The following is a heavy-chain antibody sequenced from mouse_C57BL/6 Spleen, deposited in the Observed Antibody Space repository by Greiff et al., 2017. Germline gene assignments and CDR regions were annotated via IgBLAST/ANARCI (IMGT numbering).Heavy chain of an antibody. V-gene: IGHV1-9*01. Sequence: QVQLKESGAELMKPGASVKLSCKATGYTFTGYWIEWVKQRPGHGLEWIGEILPGSGSTNYTEKFKGKATFTADTSSNTAYMQLSSLTTEDSSIYYCARGLGPAWYFDVWGTGTTVTVSS. CDR1: GYTFTGYW. D-gene: IGHD4-1*01. CDR3: ARGLGPAWYFDV. CDR2: ILPGSGST. J-gene: IGHJ1*03.